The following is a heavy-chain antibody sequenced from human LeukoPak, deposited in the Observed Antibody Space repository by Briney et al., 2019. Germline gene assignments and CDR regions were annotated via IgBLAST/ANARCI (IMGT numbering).Heavy chain of an antibody. D-gene: IGHD6-13*01. CDR1: GGSISSYY. Sequence: SETLSLTCTVSGGSISSYYWSWIRQPPGKGLEWIGYIYYSGSTNYNPSLKSRVTMSVDTSKNQFSLKLSSVTAADTAVYYCARGEYSSSWYPYYYYYMDVWGKGTTVTVSS. J-gene: IGHJ6*03. CDR2: IYYSGST. V-gene: IGHV4-59*01. CDR3: ARGEYSSSWYPYYYYYMDV.